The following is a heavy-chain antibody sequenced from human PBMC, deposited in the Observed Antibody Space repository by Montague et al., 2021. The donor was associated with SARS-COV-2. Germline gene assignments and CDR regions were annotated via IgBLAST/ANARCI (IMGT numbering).Heavy chain of an antibody. CDR1: GGSISSSSYY. V-gene: IGHV4-39*07. D-gene: IGHD6-13*01. J-gene: IGHJ6*02. CDR3: ARGGRKELVLLYGMDV. Sequence: SETLSLTCTVSGGSISSSSYYRGWIRQPPGKGLEWIGSTSYSGTTYYXXXLKSRVTISVDTSKNQFSLKLSSVTAADTAVYYCARGGRKELVLLYGMDVWGQGTTVTVPS. CDR2: TSYSGTT.